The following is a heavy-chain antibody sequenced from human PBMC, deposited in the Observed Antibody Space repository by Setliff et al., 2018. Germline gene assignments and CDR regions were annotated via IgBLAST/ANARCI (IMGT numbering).Heavy chain of an antibody. CDR1: GDSMTVYY. CDR2: ISSSGTP. D-gene: IGHD5-12*01. CDR3: ARESRFGYSGYDCAFDY. V-gene: IGHV4-4*08. Sequence: PSETLSLTCTVSGDSMTVYYWTWVRQSPGKGLEWIGYISSSGTPNYNPSLKSRVTILIDKSKNQFSLTLTSVTAADTALYYCARESRFGYSGYDCAFDYWGQGMLVTVSS. J-gene: IGHJ4*02.